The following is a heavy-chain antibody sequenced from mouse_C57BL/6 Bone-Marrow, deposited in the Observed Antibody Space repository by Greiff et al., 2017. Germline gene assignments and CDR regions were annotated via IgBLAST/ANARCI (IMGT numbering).Heavy chain of an antibody. CDR3: ARIYYDLYYAMDY. J-gene: IGHJ4*01. V-gene: IGHV1-22*01. Sequence: EVQLQQSGPELVKPGASVKMSCKASGYTFTDYNMHWVKPSHGTSLAWIGYINPNNGGTSYNQKFKGKATLTVNKSSSTAYMELRSLTSEDSAVYYCARIYYDLYYAMDYWGQGTSVTVSS. CDR1: GYTFTDYN. D-gene: IGHD2-4*01. CDR2: INPNNGGT.